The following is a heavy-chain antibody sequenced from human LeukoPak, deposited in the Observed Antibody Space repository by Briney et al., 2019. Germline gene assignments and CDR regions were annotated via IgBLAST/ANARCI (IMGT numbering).Heavy chain of an antibody. CDR1: GYTFASYD. D-gene: IGHD3-22*01. Sequence: GASVKVSCKASGYTFASYDINWVRQATGQGLEWMGWMNPNSGNTGYAQKFQGRVTITRNTSISTAYMELSSLRSEDTALYYCAKDTNYDNSGPADFDYWGQGTLVTVSS. CDR2: MNPNSGNT. J-gene: IGHJ4*02. CDR3: AKDTNYDNSGPADFDY. V-gene: IGHV1-8*03.